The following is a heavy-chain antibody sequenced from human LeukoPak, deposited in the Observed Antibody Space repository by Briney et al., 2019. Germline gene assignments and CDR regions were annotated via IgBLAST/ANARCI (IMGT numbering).Heavy chain of an antibody. CDR3: ARDLGQYYDTSDNWFDP. Sequence: GGSLRLSCAASGFTFSNYWMHWVRQAPGKGLVWVSRINSDGINTTYADSVKGRFTISRDNAKNTLNLQMNSLRAEDTAVYYCARDLGQYYDTSDNWFDPWGQGTLVTVSS. D-gene: IGHD3-22*01. CDR2: INSDGINT. V-gene: IGHV3-74*01. CDR1: GFTFSNYW. J-gene: IGHJ5*02.